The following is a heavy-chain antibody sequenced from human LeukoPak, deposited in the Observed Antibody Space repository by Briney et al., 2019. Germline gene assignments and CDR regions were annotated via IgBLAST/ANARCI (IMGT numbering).Heavy chain of an antibody. CDR1: GFTFSDYA. D-gene: IGHD4-11*01. V-gene: IGHV3-23*01. CDR2: FKTNSGQV. J-gene: IGHJ4*02. Sequence: GGSLRLSCVASGFTFSDYAMNWVRQAPGKGLEWVSTFKTNSGQVYYAESVRGRFTISRVNSKNTVYLEMSSLRAEDTALYFCARSVPDYTRFDYWGQGALVPSPQ. CDR3: ARSVPDYTRFDY.